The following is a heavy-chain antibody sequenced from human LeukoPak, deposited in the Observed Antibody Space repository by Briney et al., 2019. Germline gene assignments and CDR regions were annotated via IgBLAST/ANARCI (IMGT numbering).Heavy chain of an antibody. Sequence: SRTLSLTCAVYGGSFSADYCSWIRRPPGQGLEWIGEINHSGSTNYNPSYTRRLTISVDTSKNQFSLTLSSVTTADRAVYYCARESDYGGHGDYWGQGTLVTVSS. CDR1: GGSFSADY. V-gene: IGHV4-34*01. CDR3: ARESDYGGHGDY. J-gene: IGHJ4*02. D-gene: IGHD4-23*01. CDR2: INHSGST.